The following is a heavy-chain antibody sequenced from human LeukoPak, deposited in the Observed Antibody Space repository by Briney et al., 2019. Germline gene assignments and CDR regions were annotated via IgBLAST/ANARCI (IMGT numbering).Heavy chain of an antibody. Sequence: PGGSLRLSCAASGFTFSSYAMSWVRQAPGKGLEWVSAISGSGGSTYYADSVKGRFTISRDNSKNTLYLQMNSLRAEDTAVYYYAKSRQYYYGSGSYRGNWFDPWGQGTLVTVSS. CDR1: GFTFSSYA. J-gene: IGHJ5*02. D-gene: IGHD3-10*01. V-gene: IGHV3-23*01. CDR3: AKSRQYYYGSGSYRGNWFDP. CDR2: ISGSGGST.